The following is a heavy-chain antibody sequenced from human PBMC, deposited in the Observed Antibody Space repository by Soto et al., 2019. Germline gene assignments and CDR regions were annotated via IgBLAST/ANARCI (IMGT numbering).Heavy chain of an antibody. J-gene: IGHJ5*02. Sequence: QVQLQESGPGLVKASQTLSLTCTVSGGSISSGGYYWSWIRQHPGKGLEWIGYIYNSGSTYYNPSLKSRVTITAAASKNQLSLKLSSVTAADTAVYYCARDPAPWGQGTLVTVSS. V-gene: IGHV4-31*03. CDR3: ARDPAP. CDR2: IYNSGST. CDR1: GGSISSGGYY.